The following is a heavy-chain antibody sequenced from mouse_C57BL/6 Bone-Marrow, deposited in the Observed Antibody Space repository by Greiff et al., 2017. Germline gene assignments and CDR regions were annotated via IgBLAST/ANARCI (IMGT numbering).Heavy chain of an antibody. Sequence: VQLQQSGAELARPGASVKLSCKASGYTFTSYGISWVKQRTGQGLEWIGEIYPRSGNTYYNEKFKGKATLTADKSSSTAYMELRSLTSEDSAVYFCARYSSKRGYYAMDYWGQGTSVTVSS. CDR1: GYTFTSYG. D-gene: IGHD2-5*01. V-gene: IGHV1-81*01. CDR2: IYPRSGNT. J-gene: IGHJ4*01. CDR3: ARYSSKRGYYAMDY.